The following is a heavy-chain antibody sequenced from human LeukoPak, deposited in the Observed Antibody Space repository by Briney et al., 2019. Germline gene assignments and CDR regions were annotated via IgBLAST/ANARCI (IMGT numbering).Heavy chain of an antibody. V-gene: IGHV4-4*07. CDR1: GGSISSYY. Sequence: AETLSLTCTASGGSISSYYWSWVRQPAGKGLEWIAGIYTSGSTNYYPALKSRVTMSVDTSKNQFSLKLSSVTAADTAVYYCAKDFGDGYNYYCYYGMDVWGQGTTVTVSS. CDR3: AKDFGDGYNYYCYYGMDV. J-gene: IGHJ6*02. CDR2: IYTSGST. D-gene: IGHD5-12*01.